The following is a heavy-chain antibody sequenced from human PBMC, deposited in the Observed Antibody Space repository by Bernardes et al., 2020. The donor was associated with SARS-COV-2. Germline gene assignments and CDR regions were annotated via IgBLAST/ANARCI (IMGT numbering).Heavy chain of an antibody. CDR3: ARGWRENSFDY. Sequence: VGSLSLSCVGSGFIFTTYSMSWVRQAPGKGLEWLLFISSGGDTIHDADSVRGRFTVSRDDAKNSVYLQMNSLRAEDTAVYYCARGWRENSFDYWGQGALVTVSS. D-gene: IGHD2-15*01. J-gene: IGHJ4*02. CDR1: GFIFTTYS. CDR2: ISSGGDTI. V-gene: IGHV3-48*01.